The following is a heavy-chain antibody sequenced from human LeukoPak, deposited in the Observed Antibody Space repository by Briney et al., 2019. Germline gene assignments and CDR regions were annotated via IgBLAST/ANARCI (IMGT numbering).Heavy chain of an antibody. CDR1: GYTFTCYG. V-gene: IGHV1-18*04. CDR3: AREGYVSSGTGDYYYGMDV. D-gene: IGHD3-22*01. Sequence: ASVTVSFTASGYTFTCYGFRRVRQPHAQGKGWVGCISAYNGSTNSAQKLHGRVTMTTDTSTSTAYMELRSLRSDDTAVYYCAREGYVSSGTGDYYYGMDVWGQGTTVTVSS. J-gene: IGHJ6*02. CDR2: ISAYNGST.